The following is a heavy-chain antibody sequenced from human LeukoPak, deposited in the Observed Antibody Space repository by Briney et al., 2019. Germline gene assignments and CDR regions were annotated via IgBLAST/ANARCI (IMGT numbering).Heavy chain of an antibody. CDR3: ARSHDHLWGNYPDY. J-gene: IGHJ4*02. V-gene: IGHV4/OR15-8*01. Sequence: SETLSLTCDVSGGSIDSTNWWNWVRQPPGKGLEWIGEIHHDGRINHNPSLKSRVTLSVDKSKNQFSLRLNSVTAADTAMYYCARSHDHLWGNYPDYWGQGTLVTVSS. CDR1: GGSIDSTNW. CDR2: IHHDGRI. D-gene: IGHD3-16*02.